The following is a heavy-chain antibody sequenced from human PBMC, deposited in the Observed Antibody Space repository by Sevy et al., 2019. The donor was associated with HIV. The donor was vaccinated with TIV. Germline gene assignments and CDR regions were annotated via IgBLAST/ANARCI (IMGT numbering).Heavy chain of an antibody. CDR1: GFTFSNAW. CDR3: TTGIAAAGTGAFDI. D-gene: IGHD6-13*01. V-gene: IGHV3-15*01. CDR2: IKSKTDGGTT. J-gene: IGHJ3*02. Sequence: GGSLRLSCAASGFTFSNAWMSWVRQAPGKGLEWVGRIKSKTDGGTTDYAAPVKGRFTISRDDSKNTLYLQMNSLKTEDTAVYYCTTGIAAAGTGAFDIWGQRTMVTVSS.